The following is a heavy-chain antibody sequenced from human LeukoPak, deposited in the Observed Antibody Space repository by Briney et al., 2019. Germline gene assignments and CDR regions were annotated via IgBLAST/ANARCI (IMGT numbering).Heavy chain of an antibody. V-gene: IGHV4-59*11. CDR1: GGSMSSHY. CDR2: ISYIGST. CDR3: ARDPTTVTKGLDI. D-gene: IGHD4-17*01. J-gene: IGHJ3*02. Sequence: KPSETLSLTCTVSGGSMSSHYWSWIRQPPGKGLEWIGYISYIGSTNYNPSLKSRVTISIDTSKSQFSLKLSSVTAADTAVYYCARDPTTVTKGLDIWGQGTMVTVSS.